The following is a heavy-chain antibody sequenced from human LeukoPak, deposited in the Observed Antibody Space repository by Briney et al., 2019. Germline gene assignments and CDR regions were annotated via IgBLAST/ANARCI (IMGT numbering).Heavy chain of an antibody. CDR2: IYYSGST. CDR1: GGSISTYY. V-gene: IGHV4-59*01. D-gene: IGHD2-8*01. Sequence: PSETLSLTCAVSGGSISTYYWSWIRQPPGKGLEWIGYIYYSGSTNYNPSLKSRVTISVDTSENQFSLKLSSLTAADTAVYYCARSTNLFDYWGQGTLVTVSS. CDR3: ARSTNLFDY. J-gene: IGHJ4*02.